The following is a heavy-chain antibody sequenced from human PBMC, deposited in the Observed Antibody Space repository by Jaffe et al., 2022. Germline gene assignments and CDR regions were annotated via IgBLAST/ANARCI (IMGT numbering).Heavy chain of an antibody. CDR2: IRSKAYGGTT. V-gene: IGHV3-49*03. CDR3: TRDLDYGDYFGPLEFDY. D-gene: IGHD4-17*01. Sequence: EVQLVESGGGLVQPGRSLRLSCTASGFTFGDYAMSWFRQAPGKGLEWVGFIRSKAYGGTTEYAASVKGRFTISRDDSKSIAYLQMNSLKTEDTAVYYCTRDLDYGDYFGPLEFDYWGQGTLVTVSS. CDR1: GFTFGDYA. J-gene: IGHJ4*02.